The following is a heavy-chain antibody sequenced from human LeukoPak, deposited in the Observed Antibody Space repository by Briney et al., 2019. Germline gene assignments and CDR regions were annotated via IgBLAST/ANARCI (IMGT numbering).Heavy chain of an antibody. CDR3: AKDYQYSSSWYGYYFDY. CDR1: GFIVSGSY. J-gene: IGHJ4*02. D-gene: IGHD6-13*01. Sequence: GGSLRLSCAASGFIVSGSYMSWVRQAPGKGLEWVSVISGNGGDTFYADSVKGRFTISRDNSKHTLFLQMNSLRAEDTAVYYCAKDYQYSSSWYGYYFDYWGQGTLVTVSS. V-gene: IGHV3-23*01. CDR2: ISGNGGDT.